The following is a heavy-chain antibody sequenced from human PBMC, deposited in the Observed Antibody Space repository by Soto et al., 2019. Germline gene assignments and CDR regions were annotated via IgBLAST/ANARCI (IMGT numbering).Heavy chain of an antibody. CDR3: AKGGYCSISVCYNLGYYYGMDV. CDR2: IGVSGGST. CDR1: GFTFSNSA. D-gene: IGHD2-8*01. V-gene: IGHV3-23*01. J-gene: IGHJ6*02. Sequence: GGSLRLSCAASGFTFSNSAMNWVRQAPGKGLEWVSGIGVSGGSTYSADSVKGRFTISRDNSKNTLYLQMDSLSPEDTAVYYCAKGGYCSISVCYNLGYYYGMDVWGQGTTVTVSS.